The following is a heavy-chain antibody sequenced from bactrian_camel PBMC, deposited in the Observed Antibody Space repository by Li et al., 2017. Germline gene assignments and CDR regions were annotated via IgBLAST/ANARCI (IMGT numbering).Heavy chain of an antibody. Sequence: VQLVESGGGSVQAGGSLRLSCAHSGYPSSRHCMGWFRQAPGKAREGVALIDSDGTTKYAEAVKGRFAISKDNGKNTLYLQLDNLKQEDTGKYYCARGECTGGRCSTRGQGTQVTVS. CDR1: GYPSSRHC. J-gene: IGHJ4*01. D-gene: IGHD3*01. V-gene: IGHV3S31*01. CDR3: ARGECTGGRCST. CDR2: IDSDGTT.